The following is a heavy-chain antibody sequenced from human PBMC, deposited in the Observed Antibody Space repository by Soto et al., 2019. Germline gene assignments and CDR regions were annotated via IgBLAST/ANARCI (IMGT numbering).Heavy chain of an antibody. J-gene: IGHJ4*02. D-gene: IGHD2-15*01. CDR3: AIISTVVRDHFRDYFDY. CDR2: INPSGGST. CDR1: GYTFTSYY. V-gene: IGHV1-46*03. Sequence: AASVKVSCKASGYTFTSYYMHWVRQAPGQGLEWMGIINPSGGSTSYAQKFQGRVTMTRDTSTSTVYMELSSLRSEDTAVYYCAIISTVVRDHFRDYFDYWGQGTLVTVSS.